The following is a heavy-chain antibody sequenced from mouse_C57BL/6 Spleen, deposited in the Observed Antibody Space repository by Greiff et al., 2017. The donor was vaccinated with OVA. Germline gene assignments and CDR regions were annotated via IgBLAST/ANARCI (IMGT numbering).Heavy chain of an antibody. V-gene: IGHV1-22*01. CDR1: GYTFTDYN. CDR2: INPNNGGT. J-gene: IGHJ3*01. D-gene: IGHD2-4*01. Sequence: SGPELVKPGASVKMSCKASGYTFTDYNMHWVKQSHGKSLEWIGYINPNNGGTSYNQKFKGKATLTVNKSSSTAYMELRSLTSEDSAVYYCAREGNYDYDPAWFAYWGQGTLVTVSA. CDR3: AREGNYDYDPAWFAY.